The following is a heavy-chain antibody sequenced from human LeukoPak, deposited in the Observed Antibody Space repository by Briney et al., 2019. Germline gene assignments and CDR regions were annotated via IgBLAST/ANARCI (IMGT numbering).Heavy chain of an antibody. J-gene: IGHJ6*02. V-gene: IGHV3-21*01. CDR2: ISSSSSHM. CDR3: ARDPGVGDV. Sequence: GGSLRLSCAASGFTFGTYSMNWVRQAPGKGLEWISSISSSSSHMYYADSVRGRFTISRDNAKNSLYLQMNSLRVEDTAVYYCARDPGVGDVWGQGTTVTVSS. CDR1: GFTFGTYS. D-gene: IGHD3-10*01.